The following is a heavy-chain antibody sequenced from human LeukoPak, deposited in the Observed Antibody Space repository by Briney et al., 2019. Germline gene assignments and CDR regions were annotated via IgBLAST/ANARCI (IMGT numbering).Heavy chain of an antibody. D-gene: IGHD3-3*01. CDR1: GFTFTSSA. CDR3: AADRITIFGVVPYGMDV. CDR2: IVVGSGNT. Sequence: SVKVSCKASGFTFTSSAVQWVRQARGQRLEWIGCIVVGSGNTNYAQNFQERVTITRDMSTSTAYMELSSLRSEDTAVYYCAADRITIFGVVPYGMDVWGQGTTVTVSS. V-gene: IGHV1-58*01. J-gene: IGHJ6*02.